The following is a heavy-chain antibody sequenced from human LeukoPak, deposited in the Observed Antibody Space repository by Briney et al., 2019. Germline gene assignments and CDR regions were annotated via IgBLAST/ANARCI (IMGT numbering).Heavy chain of an antibody. J-gene: IGHJ4*02. CDR2: ISYDGSNK. CDR1: GFTFSSYA. Sequence: GGSLRLSCAASGFTFSSYAMHWVRQAPGKGLEWVAVISYDGSNKYYADSVKGRFTISRDNSKNTLYLQMNSLRAEDTAAYYCARDFTFKFVKEDYFGYWGQGTLVTVSS. V-gene: IGHV3-30*04. CDR3: ARDFTFKFVKEDYFGY. D-gene: IGHD3-16*01.